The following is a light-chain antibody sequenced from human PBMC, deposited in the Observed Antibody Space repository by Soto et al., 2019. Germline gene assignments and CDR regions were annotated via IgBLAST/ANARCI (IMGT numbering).Light chain of an antibody. V-gene: IGKV1-5*01. J-gene: IGKJ1*01. CDR1: QSISSW. CDR2: DAS. CDR3: QQYQIYSRT. Sequence: IQMTQSPSTLSASVGDRVTITCRASQSISSWLAWYQQKLGKAPKLLIYDASSLESGVPSRFSGSGSGTEFTLTISSLKPDDFATYYCQQYQIYSRTSAQVTKVDIK.